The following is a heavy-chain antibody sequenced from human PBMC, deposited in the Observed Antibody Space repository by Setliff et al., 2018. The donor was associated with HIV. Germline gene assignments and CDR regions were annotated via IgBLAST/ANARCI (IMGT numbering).Heavy chain of an antibody. J-gene: IGHJ4*02. CDR3: ARVALSSGWSIDY. Sequence: GASVKVSCKASGGTFSSYGITWVRQAPGQGLEWMGGSTPLLDTTSYAQKFQGRVTMTRDTSTSTVYMELSSLRSEDTAVYYCARVALSSGWSIDYWGQGTLVTVSS. V-gene: IGHV1-69*05. CDR2: STPLLDTT. D-gene: IGHD6-19*01. CDR1: GGTFSSYG.